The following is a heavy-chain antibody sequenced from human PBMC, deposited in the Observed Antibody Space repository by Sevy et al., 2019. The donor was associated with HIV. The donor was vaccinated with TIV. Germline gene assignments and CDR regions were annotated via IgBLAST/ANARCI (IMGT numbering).Heavy chain of an antibody. CDR1: GGSISSGDYY. Sequence: SETLSLTCTVSGGSISSGDYYWSWIRQPPGKGLEWIGYIYYSGSTYYNPSLKSRVTISVDTSKNQFSLKLSSVTAADTAVYYCARLLYGDYVFDYWGQGTLVTVSS. J-gene: IGHJ4*02. D-gene: IGHD4-17*01. V-gene: IGHV4-30-4*01. CDR2: IYYSGST. CDR3: ARLLYGDYVFDY.